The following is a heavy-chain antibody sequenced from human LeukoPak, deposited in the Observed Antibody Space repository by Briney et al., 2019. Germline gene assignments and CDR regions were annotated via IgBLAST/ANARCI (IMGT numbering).Heavy chain of an antibody. Sequence: PSETLSLTCGVYGGSFSGYYWSWIRQPPGKGLEWIGEINHSGSTNYNPSLKSRVTISVDTSKNQFSLKLSSVTAADTAVYYCAGGVVREDVWFDPWGQGTLVTVSS. J-gene: IGHJ5*02. V-gene: IGHV4-34*01. CDR3: AGGVVREDVWFDP. CDR2: INHSGST. D-gene: IGHD3-10*01. CDR1: GGSFSGYY.